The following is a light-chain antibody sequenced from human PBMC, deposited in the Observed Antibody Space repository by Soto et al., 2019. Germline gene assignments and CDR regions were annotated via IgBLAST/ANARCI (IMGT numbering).Light chain of an antibody. Sequence: EIVMTHSPATLSVSPGERATLSCRASQSVSSNLAWYQQKPGQGPRLLFYGASTRATGIPARFIGSGSGTDFTLTIISLQSEDFAVYYCQQSNSWPYTFGQGTKLEIK. CDR1: QSVSSN. J-gene: IGKJ2*01. V-gene: IGKV3-15*01. CDR2: GAS. CDR3: QQSNSWPYT.